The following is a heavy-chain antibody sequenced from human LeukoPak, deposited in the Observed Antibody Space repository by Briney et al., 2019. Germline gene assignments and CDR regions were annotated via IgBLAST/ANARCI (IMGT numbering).Heavy chain of an antibody. Sequence: GGSLRLSCAASGFTFSSYWMSWVRQAPGKGLEWVANIKQDGSEKYYVDSVKGRFTISRDNAKNSLYLQMNSLRAEDTAVYYCAKSSHLRFLEWFLYGMDVWGQGTTVTVSS. CDR3: AKSSHLRFLEWFLYGMDV. CDR1: GFTFSSYW. D-gene: IGHD3-3*01. CDR2: IKQDGSEK. J-gene: IGHJ6*02. V-gene: IGHV3-7*03.